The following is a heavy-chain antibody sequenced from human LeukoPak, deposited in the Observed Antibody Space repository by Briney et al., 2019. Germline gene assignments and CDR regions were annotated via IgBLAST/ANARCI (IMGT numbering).Heavy chain of an antibody. CDR2: INHSGST. CDR1: GVSFSGYY. D-gene: IGHD2-15*01. Sequence: SEALSLTCAVYGVSFSGYYWSWIRQPPGKGLEWIGEINHSGSTNYNPSLKSRVTISVDRSKNQFSLKLSSVTAADTAVYYCARASCSGGSCYHTDYWGQGTLVTVSS. CDR3: ARASCSGGSCYHTDY. V-gene: IGHV4-34*01. J-gene: IGHJ4*02.